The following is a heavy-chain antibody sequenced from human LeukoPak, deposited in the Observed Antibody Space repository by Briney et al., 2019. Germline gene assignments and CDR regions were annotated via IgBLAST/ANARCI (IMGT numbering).Heavy chain of an antibody. D-gene: IGHD2-2*01. CDR2: INPNSGGT. J-gene: IGHJ5*02. CDR3: ARGLRYCSSTSCLIWFDP. CDR1: GYTFTGYY. Sequence: GASVKVSCKASGYTFTGYYMHWVRQAPGQGLEWMGWINPNSGGTNYAQKFQGRVTMTRDTSISTAYMELSRLRSDDTAVYYCARGLRYCSSTSCLIWFDPWGQGTLVTVSS. V-gene: IGHV1-2*02.